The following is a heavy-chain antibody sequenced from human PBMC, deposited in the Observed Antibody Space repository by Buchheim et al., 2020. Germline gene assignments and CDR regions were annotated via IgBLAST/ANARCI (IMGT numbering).Heavy chain of an antibody. CDR2: INPSGGST. CDR3: ARMSAATDYYYGMDV. CDR1: GYTFTSYY. D-gene: IGHD2-15*01. V-gene: IGHV1-46*01. Sequence: QVQLVQSGAEVKKPGPSVKVSCKASGYTFTSYYMHWVRQAPGQGLEWMGMINPSGGSTTYAQTLQGRVTMTRDTSTSTVYMELSSLRSEDTAVYYCARMSAATDYYYGMDVWGQGTT. J-gene: IGHJ6*02.